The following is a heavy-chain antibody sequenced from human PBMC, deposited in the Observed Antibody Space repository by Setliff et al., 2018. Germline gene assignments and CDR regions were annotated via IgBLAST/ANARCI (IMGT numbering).Heavy chain of an antibody. J-gene: IGHJ4*02. D-gene: IGHD3-3*01. CDR1: GFTFSNAW. V-gene: IGHV3-15*07. CDR2: IKGKTDGLTT. CDR3: ARIFLYGTSWYFDN. Sequence: GGSLRLSCAASGFTFSNAWMNWVRQAPGKGLEWVGRIKGKTDGLTTDYAAPVKGRFTVSRDNSNNTLYLHMSSLRAEDTAVYFCARIFLYGTSWYFDNWGQGTLVTVSS.